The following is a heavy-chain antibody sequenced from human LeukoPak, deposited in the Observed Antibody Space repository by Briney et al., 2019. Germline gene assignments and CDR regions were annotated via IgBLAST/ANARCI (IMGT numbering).Heavy chain of an antibody. CDR1: GGSFGGYY. J-gene: IGHJ5*02. V-gene: IGHV4-34*01. CDR3: ARHGLWELWFGERGSGWFDP. D-gene: IGHD3-10*01. Sequence: SETLSLTCAVYGGSFGGYYWSWIRQHPGKGLEWIGYIYYSGSTYYNPSLKSRVTISVDTSKNQFSLKLSSGTAADTAIYHCARHGLWELWFGERGSGWFDPWGQGTLVTVSS. CDR2: IYYSGST.